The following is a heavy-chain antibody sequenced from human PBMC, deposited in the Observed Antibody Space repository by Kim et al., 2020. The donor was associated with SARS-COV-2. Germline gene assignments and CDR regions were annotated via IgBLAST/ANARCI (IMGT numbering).Heavy chain of an antibody. CDR3: ARGKGLGRYYDSSGYYSFDY. D-gene: IGHD3-22*01. CDR1: GGSFSGYY. J-gene: IGHJ4*02. CDR2: INHSGST. V-gene: IGHV4-34*01. Sequence: SETLSLTCAVYGGSFSGYYWSWICQPPGKGLEWIGEINHSGSTNYNPSLKSRVTISVDTSKNQFSLKLSSVTAADTAVYYCARGKGLGRYYDSSGYYSFDYWGQGTLVTVSS.